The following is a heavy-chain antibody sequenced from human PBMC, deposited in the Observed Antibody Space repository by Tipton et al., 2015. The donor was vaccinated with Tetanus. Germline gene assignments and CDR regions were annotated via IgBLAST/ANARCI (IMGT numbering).Heavy chain of an antibody. D-gene: IGHD3-10*01. CDR3: ARHPPPYYYGSGSYLDY. CDR2: IYYSGST. V-gene: IGHV4-39*01. Sequence: GSLRLSCSVSGGSISGSSYYWSWIRQPPGKALEWIGSIYYSGSTFYHPSLQSRVTISVDTSMNQFSLRLSSVTAADTAVYFCARHPPPYYYGSGSYLDYWGQGTPVTVSS. CDR1: GGSISGSSYY. J-gene: IGHJ4*02.